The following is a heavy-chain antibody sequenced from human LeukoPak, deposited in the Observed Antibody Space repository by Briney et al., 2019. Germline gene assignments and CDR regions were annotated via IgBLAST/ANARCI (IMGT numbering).Heavy chain of an antibody. CDR1: GFTFSSSA. Sequence: GGSLRLSCAASGFTFSSSAMNWVRQAPGKGLEWVSAIGSTGISTYYADSVKGRFTISRDDSKVYLQMNSLSAEDTAVYYCARVLRSSSWYIIDYWGQGTLVTVSS. CDR3: ARVLRSSSWYIIDY. V-gene: IGHV3-23*05. D-gene: IGHD6-13*01. J-gene: IGHJ4*02. CDR2: IGSTGIST.